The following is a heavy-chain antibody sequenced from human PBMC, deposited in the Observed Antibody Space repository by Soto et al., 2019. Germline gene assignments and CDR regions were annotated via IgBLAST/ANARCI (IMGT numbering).Heavy chain of an antibody. CDR1: GYTFTSYG. D-gene: IGHD2-21*02. CDR3: AISGLVVTATDNWFDP. J-gene: IGHJ5*02. V-gene: IGHV1-18*01. Sequence: ASVKVSCKASGYTFTSYGISWVRQAPGQGLEWMGWISAYNGNTNYAQKLQGRVTMTTDTSTSTAYMELRSLRSDDTAVYYCAISGLVVTATDNWFDPWGQGTQVTVSS. CDR2: ISAYNGNT.